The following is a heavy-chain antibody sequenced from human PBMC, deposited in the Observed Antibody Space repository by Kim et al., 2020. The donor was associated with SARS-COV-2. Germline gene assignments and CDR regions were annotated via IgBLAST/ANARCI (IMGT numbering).Heavy chain of an antibody. CDR2: INPDGHST. Sequence: GGSLRLSCAASGFTFSTYFMHWVRQAPGEGLVWVSRINPDGHSTAYAESVRGRFTSSRDNAKNTLYLEMNSLGVEDTAVYFCVRDYGTIPTDEWNCDLWGRSTLVTVSS. CDR3: VRDYGTIPTDEWNCDL. J-gene: IGHJ2*01. V-gene: IGHV3-74*01. D-gene: IGHD1-26*01. CDR1: GFTFSTYF.